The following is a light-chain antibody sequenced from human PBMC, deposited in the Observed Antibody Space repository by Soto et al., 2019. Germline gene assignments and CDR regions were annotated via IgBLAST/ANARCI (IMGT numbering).Light chain of an antibody. CDR3: QQYGSSPTT. V-gene: IGKV3-20*01. Sequence: EIVLTQTPGTLSLSPGERATLSCRASQNVDSNYLAWYQQKPGQAPRIIIFGASFRATGIPDRFSGSGSGTDFTLTISRLEPEDFAVYYCQQYGSSPTTFGQGTKVDIK. CDR1: QNVDSNY. CDR2: GAS. J-gene: IGKJ1*01.